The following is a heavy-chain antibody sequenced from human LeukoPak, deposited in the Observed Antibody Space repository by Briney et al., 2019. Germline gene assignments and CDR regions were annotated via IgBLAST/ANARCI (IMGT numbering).Heavy chain of an antibody. CDR2: ISSDGKNK. Sequence: GGSLRLSCTASGFTFSRYSMHWVRQAPGKGLEWVAVISSDGKNKYYADSVKGRFTISRDNSKNTQFLQMHSLRPEDTAVFYCARDVWELLVGQQDRYLYMDVWGKGTTVTVPS. J-gene: IGHJ6*03. D-gene: IGHD1-26*01. CDR3: ARDVWELLVGQQDRYLYMDV. CDR1: GFTFSRYS. V-gene: IGHV3-30*01.